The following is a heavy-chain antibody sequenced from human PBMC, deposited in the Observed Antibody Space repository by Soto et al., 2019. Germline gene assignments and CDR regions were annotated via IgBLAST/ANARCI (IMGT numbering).Heavy chain of an antibody. CDR2: ISSSGSTI. D-gene: IGHD1-26*01. CDR1: GFTFSSYE. CDR3: ARSGTSWYFDY. Sequence: LRLSCAASGFTFSSYEMNWVRQAPGRGLEWVSYISSSGSTIYYADSVKGRFTISRDNAKNSLYLQMNSPRAEDTAVYYCARSGTSWYFDYWGQGTLVTVSS. J-gene: IGHJ4*02. V-gene: IGHV3-48*03.